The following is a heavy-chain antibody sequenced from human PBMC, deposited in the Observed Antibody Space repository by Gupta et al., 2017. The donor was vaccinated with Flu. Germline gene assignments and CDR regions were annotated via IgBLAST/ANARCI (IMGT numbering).Heavy chain of an antibody. D-gene: IGHD6-19*01. CDR2: IKPDGSEK. CDR1: LTFSTSW. J-gene: IGHJ4*02. CDR3: KGGVAGNPFDY. V-gene: IGHV3-7*01. Sequence: LTFSTSWMTWFRKATEKGLEWVANIKPDGSEKYYADAVRGRFAIARDNARTSVYLQMNSLRAEDTAVYYCKGGVAGNPFDYWGKGTRVTVSS.